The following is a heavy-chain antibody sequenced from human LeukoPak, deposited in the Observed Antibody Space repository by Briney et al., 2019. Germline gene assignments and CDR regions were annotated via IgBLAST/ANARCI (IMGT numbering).Heavy chain of an antibody. CDR3: AKGLVPAAIRLGYFDY. CDR2: ISTSSSTI. D-gene: IGHD2-2*02. V-gene: IGHV3-48*01. J-gene: IGHJ4*02. Sequence: GGSLRLSCAVSGFTFSDYTMTWVRQAPGKGLEWVSYISTSSSTIYYADSVKGRFTISRDNSKNTLYLQMNSLRAEDTAVYYCAKGLVPAAIRLGYFDYWGQGTLVTVSS. CDR1: GFTFSDYT.